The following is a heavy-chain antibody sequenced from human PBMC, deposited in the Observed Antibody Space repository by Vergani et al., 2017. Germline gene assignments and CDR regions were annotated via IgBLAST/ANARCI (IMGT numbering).Heavy chain of an antibody. D-gene: IGHD6-6*01. CDR3: TRPLYSIAALET. CDR2: IREKANGFVT. CDR1: GFTFSDYA. J-gene: IGHJ5*02. Sequence: EVPLVESGGGLVQPGGPLKLSCAASGFTFSDYALHWVRLASGKGLEWVGRIREKANGFVTQYAASVQGRFTISRDDSKNTAYLQMNSRETEDTAVYYCTRPLYSIAALETWGQGALVTVSS. V-gene: IGHV3-73*01.